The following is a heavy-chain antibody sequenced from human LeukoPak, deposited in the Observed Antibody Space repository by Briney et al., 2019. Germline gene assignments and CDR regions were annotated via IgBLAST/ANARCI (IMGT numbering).Heavy chain of an antibody. V-gene: IGHV4-59*01. J-gene: IGHJ6*03. CDR1: GGSISSYY. D-gene: IGHD2/OR15-2a*01. CDR2: IYYSGST. Sequence: PSETLSLTCTVSGGSISSYYWSWIRQPPGKGLEWIGYIYYSGSTNYNPSLKSRVTISVDTSKNQFSLKLSSVTAADTAVYYCLFSRRRRHTRYYYYYYMDVWGKGTTVTVSS. CDR3: LFSRRRRHTRYYYYYYMDV.